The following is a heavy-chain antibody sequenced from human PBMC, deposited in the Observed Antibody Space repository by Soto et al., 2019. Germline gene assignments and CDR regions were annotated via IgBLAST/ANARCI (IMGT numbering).Heavy chain of an antibody. CDR2: ISGSGGST. D-gene: IGHD3-10*01. Sequence: GGSLRLSCAASGFTFSSYAMSWVRQAPGKGLEWVSAISGSGGSTYYADSVKGRFTISRDNSKNTLYLQMNSLRAEDTAVYYCAKDLPSTTYYYGSGSYPDDYWGQGTLVTVSS. J-gene: IGHJ4*02. CDR1: GFTFSSYA. CDR3: AKDLPSTTYYYGSGSYPDDY. V-gene: IGHV3-23*01.